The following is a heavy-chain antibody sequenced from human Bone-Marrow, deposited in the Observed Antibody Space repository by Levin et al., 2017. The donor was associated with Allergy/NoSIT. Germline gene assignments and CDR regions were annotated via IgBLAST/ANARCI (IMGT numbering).Heavy chain of an antibody. CDR1: CGSVSSGSYY. Sequence: TSETLSLTCTVSCGSVSSGSYYWSWIRQPPGKGLEWMAYIYHSGSTKYNPSLKSRVTISLDTSRNQFSLRLTSLTAADTAVYYCARGSYFGGLSFDCWGKGTLVTVSS. J-gene: IGHJ4*02. CDR2: IYHSGST. V-gene: IGHV4-61*01. D-gene: IGHD4-23*01. CDR3: ARGSYFGGLSFDC.